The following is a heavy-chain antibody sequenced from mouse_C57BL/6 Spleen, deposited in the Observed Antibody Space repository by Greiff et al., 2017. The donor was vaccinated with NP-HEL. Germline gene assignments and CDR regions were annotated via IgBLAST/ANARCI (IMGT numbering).Heavy chain of an antibody. D-gene: IGHD4-1*01. V-gene: IGHV5-4*03. CDR1: GFTFSSYA. CDR3: ARNWDEGDYFDY. Sequence: EVKLVESGGGLVKPGGSLKLSCAASGFTFSSYAMSWVRQTPEKRLEWVATISDGGSYTYYPDNVKGRFTISRDNAKNNLYLQMSHLKSEDTAMYYCARNWDEGDYFDYWGQGTTLTVSS. CDR2: ISDGGSYT. J-gene: IGHJ2*01.